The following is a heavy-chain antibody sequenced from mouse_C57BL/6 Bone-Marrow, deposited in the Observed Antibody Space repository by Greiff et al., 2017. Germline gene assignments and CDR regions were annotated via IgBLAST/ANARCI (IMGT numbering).Heavy chain of an antibody. CDR2: IRSGSSTI. V-gene: IGHV5-17*01. J-gene: IGHJ2*01. Sequence: VMLVESGGGLVKPGGSLKLSCAASGFTFSDYGMHWVRQAPEKGLEWVAYIRSGSSTIYYADTVKGRFTISRDNAKNSLFLQMTSLKSEDTAMYYCALPPGYWGQGTTLTVSS. CDR1: GFTFSDYG. CDR3: ALPPGY.